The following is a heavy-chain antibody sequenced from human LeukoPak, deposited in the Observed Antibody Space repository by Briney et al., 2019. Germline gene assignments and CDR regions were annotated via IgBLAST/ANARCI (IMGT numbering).Heavy chain of an antibody. J-gene: IGHJ4*02. D-gene: IGHD1-7*01. CDR3: ARTGITGTTPDY. CDR1: GGSISSYY. CDR2: IYSSGST. V-gene: IGHV4-59*01. Sequence: PSETLSLTCTVSGGSISSYYWSWIRQPPGKGLEWIGYIYSSGSTNYNPSLKSRVTISVDTSKNQFSLKLSSVTAADTAVYYCARTGITGTTPDYWGQGTLVTVPS.